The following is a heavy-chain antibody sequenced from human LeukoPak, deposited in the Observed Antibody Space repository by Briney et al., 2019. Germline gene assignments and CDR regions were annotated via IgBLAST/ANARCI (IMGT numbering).Heavy chain of an antibody. Sequence: GGSLRLSCAASGFTFSSYSMNWVRQAPGKGLEWVSSISSSSSYIYYADSVKGRFTISRDNAKNSLYLQMNSLRAEDTALYYCAKDVGVLYYYYGMDVWGQGTTVTVSS. CDR3: AKDVGVLYYYYGMDV. V-gene: IGHV3-21*04. CDR1: GFTFSSYS. J-gene: IGHJ6*02. D-gene: IGHD3-3*01. CDR2: ISSSSSYI.